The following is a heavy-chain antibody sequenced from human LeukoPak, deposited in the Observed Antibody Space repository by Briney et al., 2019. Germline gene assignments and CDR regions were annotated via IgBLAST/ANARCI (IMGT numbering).Heavy chain of an antibody. V-gene: IGHV4-59*01. CDR3: ARSLLTHYYYYYMDV. J-gene: IGHJ6*03. D-gene: IGHD2-15*01. CDR1: CGSISSYY. CDR2: ISYSGST. Sequence: SETLSLTCTASCGSISSYYWSLIRQPPGKGLEWVGYISYSGSTNYNPSLKSRVTISVDTSKNQFSLKLSSVTAADTAVYYCARSLLTHYYYYYMDVWGKGTTVTVSS.